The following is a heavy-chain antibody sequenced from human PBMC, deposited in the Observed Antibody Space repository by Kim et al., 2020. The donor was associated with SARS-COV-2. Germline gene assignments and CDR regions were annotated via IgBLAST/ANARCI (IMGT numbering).Heavy chain of an antibody. CDR3: ARGQGSSWYLN. CDR1: GGSFSGYY. Sequence: SETLSLTCAVYGGSFSGYYWSWIRQPPGKGLEWIGEINHSGSTNYNPSLKSRVTISVDTSKNQFSLKLSSVTAADTAVYYCARGQGSSWYLNWGQGTLVTVSS. CDR2: INHSGST. D-gene: IGHD6-13*01. J-gene: IGHJ4*02. V-gene: IGHV4-34*01.